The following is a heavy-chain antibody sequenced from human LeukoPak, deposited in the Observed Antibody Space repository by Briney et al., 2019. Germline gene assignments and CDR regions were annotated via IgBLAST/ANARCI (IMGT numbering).Heavy chain of an antibody. CDR3: SRGSSSWYNAAFDI. CDR2: IFSSGGT. V-gene: IGHV4-59*01. J-gene: IGHJ3*02. Sequence: DPSETLSLTCTVSGDSISSYYWSWIRQPPGKGLEWIGHIFSSGGTNYNPSLKSRVTMSVDTSKNQFSLKLTSVTAADTAVYYCSRGSSSWYNAAFDIWGQGTKVTVSS. D-gene: IGHD6-13*01. CDR1: GDSISSYY.